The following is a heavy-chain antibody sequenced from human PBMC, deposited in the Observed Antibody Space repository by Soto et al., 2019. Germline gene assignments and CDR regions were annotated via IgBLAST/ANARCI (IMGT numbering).Heavy chain of an antibody. V-gene: IGHV3-7*03. D-gene: IGHD3-3*01. J-gene: IGHJ6*02. CDR1: GFTFTKYW. CDR2: IKEDGSEK. CDR3: ARDEGGVGYYTGPYYYGMDV. Sequence: PGGSLRLSCTASGFTFTKYWMNWVRQAPGKGLEWLANIKEDGSEKFYVDSVEGRFTISRDNAQNSVYLQMNSLRAEDTAVYYCARDEGGVGYYTGPYYYGMDVWGQGTTVTVSS.